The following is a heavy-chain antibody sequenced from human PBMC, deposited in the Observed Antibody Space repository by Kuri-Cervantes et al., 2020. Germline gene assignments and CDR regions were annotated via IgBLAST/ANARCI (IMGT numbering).Heavy chain of an antibody. CDR3: ARASADGGYDY. V-gene: IGHV3-11*04. D-gene: IGHD5-12*01. Sequence: GESLKISCAASGFTFSDYYMGWIRQAPGKGLEWVSYISSSGSTIYYADSVKGRFTISRDNAKNSLYLQMNSLRAGDTAVYYCARASADGGYDYWGQGTLVTVSS. CDR1: GFTFSDYY. CDR2: ISSSGSTI. J-gene: IGHJ4*02.